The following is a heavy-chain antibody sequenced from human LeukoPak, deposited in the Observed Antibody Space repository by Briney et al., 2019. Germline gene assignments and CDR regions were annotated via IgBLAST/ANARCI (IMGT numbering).Heavy chain of an antibody. CDR1: GGSISGSSYY. V-gene: IGHV4-39*01. CDR2: IYYSRST. CDR3: ARGITMIAVVIHDWYFDL. J-gene: IGHJ2*01. D-gene: IGHD3-22*01. Sequence: SETLSLTCTVSGGSISGSSYYWGWIRQPPGKGLEWIGSIYYSRSTSYNPSLKSRVTISVDTSKNQFSLKLSSVTAADTAVYYCARGITMIAVVIHDWYFDLWGRGTLVTVSS.